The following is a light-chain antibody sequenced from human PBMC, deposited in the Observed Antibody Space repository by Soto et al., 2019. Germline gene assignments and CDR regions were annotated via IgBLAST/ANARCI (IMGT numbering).Light chain of an antibody. Sequence: VFKGNRVTITCRVRQSISNYLNWYQLKPGKVPKLLIYAASTLKTGVPSRFSGSGSGLDFTLTTSSLQPRASPSYYSQLSYSSWATFAGGTKVDIK. CDR1: QSISNY. CDR3: QLSYSSWAT. V-gene: IGKV1-39*01. CDR2: AAS. J-gene: IGKJ4*01.